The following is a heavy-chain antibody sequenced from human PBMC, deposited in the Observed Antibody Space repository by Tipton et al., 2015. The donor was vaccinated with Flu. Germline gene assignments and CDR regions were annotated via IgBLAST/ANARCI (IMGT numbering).Heavy chain of an antibody. D-gene: IGHD6-6*01. V-gene: IGHV5-51*01. CDR2: IYPGDSDT. Sequence: QLVQSGAEVKKPGESLKISCKGSGYSFTSYWIGWVRQMPGKGLEWMGIIYPGDSDTRYSPSFQGQVTISADKSISTAYLQWSSLKASDTAMYYCARAKAARQPQDAFDIWGQGTMVTVSS. J-gene: IGHJ3*02. CDR3: ARAKAARQPQDAFDI. CDR1: GYSFTSYW.